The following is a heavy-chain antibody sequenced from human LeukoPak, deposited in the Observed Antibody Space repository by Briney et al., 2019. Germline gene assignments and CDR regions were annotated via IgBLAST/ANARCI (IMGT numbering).Heavy chain of an antibody. J-gene: IGHJ3*02. CDR2: IRYDGSNE. CDR1: GFTFSNYG. Sequence: GGSLRLSCAASGFTFSNYGMHWVRQAPGKGLEWVAFIRYDGSNENYADSVKGRFTIARDDARKTLYLQMNSLRAEDTAVYYCLTIVETTFDAFDIWGQGIMVTVSS. CDR3: LTIVETTFDAFDI. V-gene: IGHV3-30*02. D-gene: IGHD2/OR15-2a*01.